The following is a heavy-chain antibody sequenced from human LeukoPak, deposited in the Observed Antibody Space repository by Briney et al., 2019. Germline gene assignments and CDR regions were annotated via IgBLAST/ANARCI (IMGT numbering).Heavy chain of an antibody. CDR3: ARYSGSPQDAFDI. D-gene: IGHD2-21*01. CDR1: GFTFSSYS. CDR2: ISSGSSFI. J-gene: IGHJ3*02. Sequence: GGSLRLSCAASGFTFSSYSMNWVRQAPGKGLEWVSSISSGSSFIYYADSVKGRFTISRDNAKNSLYLQMNSLRAEDTAVYYCARYSGSPQDAFDIWGQGTMVTVSS. V-gene: IGHV3-21*01.